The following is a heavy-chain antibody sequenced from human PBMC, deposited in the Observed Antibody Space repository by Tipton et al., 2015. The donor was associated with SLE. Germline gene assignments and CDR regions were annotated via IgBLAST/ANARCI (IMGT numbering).Heavy chain of an antibody. CDR1: GVSFSSYC. Sequence: TLSLTCTVSGVSFSSYCWSWIRQSPGKRLEWIGYVFYTGSTKYNPSLDSRVTISVDTSKNQFSLKLGSVTAADTAIYYCAGGLAVAGTRDYWGQGTLVTVSS. CDR3: AGGLAVAGTRDY. V-gene: IGHV4-59*01. J-gene: IGHJ4*02. D-gene: IGHD6-19*01. CDR2: VFYTGST.